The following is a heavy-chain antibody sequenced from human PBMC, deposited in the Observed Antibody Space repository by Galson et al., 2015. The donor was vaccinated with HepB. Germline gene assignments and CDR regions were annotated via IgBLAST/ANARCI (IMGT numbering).Heavy chain of an antibody. CDR3: ARAIRERITMIVVGPVAAYGMDV. Sequence: SLRLSCAASGFTFSSYWMRWVRQAPGKGLVWVSRISSDGSSTSYADSVKGRFTISRDNAKNTLYLQMNSLRAEDTAVYYCARAIRERITMIVVGPVAAYGMDVWGQGTTVTVSS. CDR1: GFTFSSYW. CDR2: ISSDGSST. J-gene: IGHJ6*02. V-gene: IGHV3-74*01. D-gene: IGHD3-22*01.